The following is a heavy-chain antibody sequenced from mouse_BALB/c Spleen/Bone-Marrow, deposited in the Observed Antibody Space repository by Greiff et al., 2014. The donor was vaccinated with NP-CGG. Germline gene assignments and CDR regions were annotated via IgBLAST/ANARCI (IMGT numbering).Heavy chain of an antibody. CDR2: ISSGSSTI. V-gene: IGHV5-17*02. CDR3: ARGKYGYDY. J-gene: IGHJ2*01. D-gene: IGHD2-10*02. Sequence: EVQLVESGGGLVQPGGSRKLSCAASGFTFSSFGVHWVRQAPEKGPEWVAYISSGSSTIYYADTVKGRFTISRDNPKNTLFLQMTSLRSEDTAMYYCARGKYGYDYWGQGTTLTVSS. CDR1: GFTFSSFG.